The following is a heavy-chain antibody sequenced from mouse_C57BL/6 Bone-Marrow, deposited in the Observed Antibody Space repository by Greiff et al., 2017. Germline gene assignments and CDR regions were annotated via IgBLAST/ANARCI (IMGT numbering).Heavy chain of an antibody. D-gene: IGHD1-1*01. CDR1: GYTFTSYW. Sequence: VQLQQPGAELVKPGASVKLSCKASGYTFTSYWMHWVKQRPGQGLEWIGMIHPNSGSTNYNEKFKSKATLTEDKSSSTAYMQLSSLTSEDSAVYYCARVTTVLATDYWGQGTTLTVSS. CDR3: ARVTTVLATDY. CDR2: IHPNSGST. V-gene: IGHV1-64*01. J-gene: IGHJ2*01.